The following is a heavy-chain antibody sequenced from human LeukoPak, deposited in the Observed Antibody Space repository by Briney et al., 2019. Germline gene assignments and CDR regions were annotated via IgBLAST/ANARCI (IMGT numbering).Heavy chain of an antibody. CDR2: VHARVTT. Sequence: SETLSLTCSVSGGSISNYYWNWIRQSAGKGLEWIGRVHARVTTKYNPSLNSRVTMSLDTSRNQFSLKLYSVTAADTAVYYCTRGGVPGAGNWFDPWSQGTLVTVSS. CDR3: TRGGVPGAGNWFDP. V-gene: IGHV4-4*07. CDR1: GGSISNYY. D-gene: IGHD1-26*01. J-gene: IGHJ5*02.